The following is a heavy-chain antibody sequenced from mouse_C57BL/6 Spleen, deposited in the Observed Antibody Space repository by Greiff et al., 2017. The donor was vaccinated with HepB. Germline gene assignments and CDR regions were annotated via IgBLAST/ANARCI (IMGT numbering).Heavy chain of an antibody. CDR3: TRSGGLLRLHYFDY. CDR1: GYTFTDYE. V-gene: IGHV1-15*01. D-gene: IGHD2-3*01. J-gene: IGHJ2*01. CDR2: IDPETGGT. Sequence: QVQLQQSGAELVRPGASVTLSCKASGYTFTDYEMHWVKQTPVHGLEWIGAIDPETGGTAYNQKFKGKAILTADKSSSTAYMELRSLTSEDSAVYYCTRSGGLLRLHYFDYWGQGTTLTVSS.